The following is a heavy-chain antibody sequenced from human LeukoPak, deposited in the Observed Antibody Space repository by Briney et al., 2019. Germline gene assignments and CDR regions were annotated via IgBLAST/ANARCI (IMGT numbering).Heavy chain of an antibody. CDR1: GGSISSGSYY. J-gene: IGHJ4*02. CDR3: ARDYYDSSGYYYFDY. Sequence: SQTLSLTCTVSGGSISSGSYYWSWIRQPAGKGLEWIGRSYTSGSTNYNPSLKSRVTISVDTSKNQFSLKLSSVTAADTAVYYCARDYYDSSGYYYFDYWGQGTLVTVSS. CDR2: SYTSGST. D-gene: IGHD3-22*01. V-gene: IGHV4-61*02.